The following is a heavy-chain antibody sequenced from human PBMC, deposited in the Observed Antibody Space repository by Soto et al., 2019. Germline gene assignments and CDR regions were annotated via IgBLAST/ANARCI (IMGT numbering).Heavy chain of an antibody. CDR1: GFSITSYY. V-gene: IGHV4-59*12. CDR2: IYYSGST. D-gene: IGHD2-2*01. Sequence: PSETLSLTCSVSGFSITSYYWSWIRQPPGKGLEWIGYIYYSGSTNYNPSLKNRVTISIDTSRNQFSLKLSSVTAADTAVYYCARTPPVWCSSASCPQPMFYYYMDAWAKGTTVTVSS. J-gene: IGHJ6*03. CDR3: ARTPPVWCSSASCPQPMFYYYMDA.